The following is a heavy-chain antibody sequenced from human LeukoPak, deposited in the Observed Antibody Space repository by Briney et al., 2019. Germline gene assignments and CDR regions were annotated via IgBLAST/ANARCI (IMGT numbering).Heavy chain of an antibody. D-gene: IGHD3-22*01. CDR2: ISGSGGSK. CDR1: GFTFSSYG. CDR3: AKDTYDNSI. J-gene: IGHJ4*02. Sequence: GGSLRLSCAASGFTFSSYGMSWVRQAPGKGLEWVSGISGSGGSKYYADSVKGRFTISRDNSKNTLYLQMNSLRAEDTAVYYCAKDTYDNSIWGQGTLVTVSS. V-gene: IGHV3-23*01.